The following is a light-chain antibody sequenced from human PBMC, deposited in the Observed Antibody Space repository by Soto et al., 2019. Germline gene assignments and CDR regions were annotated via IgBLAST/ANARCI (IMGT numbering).Light chain of an antibody. CDR2: DAS. V-gene: IGKV1-5*01. Sequence: DIQMTQSPSTLSASVGGRVTITCRASQSISGWLAWYQQKPGKAPKLLIYDASSLESGVPSRCSGSGSGTEFTLTIYSLQPDDFATYYCQQYKSYVPRTFGQGTKVDIK. J-gene: IGKJ1*01. CDR1: QSISGW. CDR3: QQYKSYVPRT.